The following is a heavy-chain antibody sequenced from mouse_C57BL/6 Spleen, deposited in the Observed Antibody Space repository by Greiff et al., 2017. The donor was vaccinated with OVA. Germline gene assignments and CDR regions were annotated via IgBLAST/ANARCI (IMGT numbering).Heavy chain of an antibody. V-gene: IGHV1-50*01. CDR3: ARLLRYFD. J-gene: IGHJ2*01. CDR2: IDPSDSYT. CDR1: GYTFTSYW. D-gene: IGHD1-1*01. Sequence: QVQLQQSGAELVKPGASVKLSCKASGYTFTSYWMQWVKQRPGQGLEWIGEIDPSDSYTNYNQKFKGKATLTVDTSSSTAYMQLSSLTSEDSAVYYCARLLRYFDWGQGTTLTVSS.